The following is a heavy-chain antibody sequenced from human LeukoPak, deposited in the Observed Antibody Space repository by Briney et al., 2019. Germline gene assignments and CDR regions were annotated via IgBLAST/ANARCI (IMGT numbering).Heavy chain of an antibody. Sequence: ASVKVSCKVSGYTLTELSMHWVRQATGQGLEWMGWMNPNSGNTGYAQKFQGRVTMTRNTSISTAYMELSSLRSEDTAVYYCARVATVVNFDYWGQGTLVTVSS. CDR1: GYTLTELS. J-gene: IGHJ4*02. V-gene: IGHV1-8*01. D-gene: IGHD4-23*01. CDR2: MNPNSGNT. CDR3: ARVATVVNFDY.